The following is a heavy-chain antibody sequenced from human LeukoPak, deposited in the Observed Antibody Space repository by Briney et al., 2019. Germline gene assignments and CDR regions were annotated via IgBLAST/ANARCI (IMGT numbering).Heavy chain of an antibody. V-gene: IGHV4-30-4*08. CDR3: ARHLYDYGVDY. J-gene: IGHJ4*02. CDR1: GVSVGSGDYF. CDR2: IYFSGST. Sequence: SETLSLTCTVSGVSVGSGDYFWSWIRQPPGKGLEWIGYIYFSGSTDSNPSLESRVTVSIDTSKNQFSLKLRSVTAADTAVYYCARHLYDYGVDYWGQGTLVTVSS. D-gene: IGHD4-17*01.